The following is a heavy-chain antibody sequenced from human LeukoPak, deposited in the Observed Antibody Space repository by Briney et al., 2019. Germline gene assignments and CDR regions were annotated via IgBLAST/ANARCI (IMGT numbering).Heavy chain of an antibody. CDR3: ARQTGSGLFILP. CDR1: GGSISTGSYY. J-gene: IGHJ4*02. V-gene: IGHV4-61*02. CDR2: LYSSGST. D-gene: IGHD3/OR15-3a*01. Sequence: PSQTLSLTCTVSGGSISTGSYYWSWIRQPAGKGLEWIGRLYSSGSTKYNPSLKSRVTLSLDTSKNQFSLRLSSVTAADTAVYYCARQTGSGLFILPGGQGTLVTVSS.